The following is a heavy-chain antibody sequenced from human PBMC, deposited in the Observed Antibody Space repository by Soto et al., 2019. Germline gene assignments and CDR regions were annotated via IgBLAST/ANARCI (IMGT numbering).Heavy chain of an antibody. CDR1: GGSISSSNYY. J-gene: IGHJ4*02. Sequence: QLQLQESGPGLVKPSETLSLTCIVSGGSISSSNYYWAWVRQPPGKGLEWIGSMNYSGNTYYNASLKSRVTISVDTSKSQFFLELSSVTAADTAIYYCSTTTGYWGQGILVSVSS. CDR3: STTTGY. CDR2: MNYSGNT. V-gene: IGHV4-39*01. D-gene: IGHD1-1*01.